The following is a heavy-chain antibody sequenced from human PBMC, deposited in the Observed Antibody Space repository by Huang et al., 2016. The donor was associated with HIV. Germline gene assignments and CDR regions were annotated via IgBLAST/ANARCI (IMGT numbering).Heavy chain of an antibody. CDR2: IDYSGST. CDR1: GGSISSHH. V-gene: IGHV4-59*11. J-gene: IGHJ2*01. CDR3: ARVARGPNWYFDL. D-gene: IGHD2-15*01. Sequence: QVQLQESGPGLVKPSETLSLTCTVSGGSISSHHYSWIRQPPGKGLEWIGIIDYSGSTNYIPSLKSRATISRDTSKNHFSLRLRSVTAADTAVYYCARVARGPNWYFDLWGRGTLVTVSS.